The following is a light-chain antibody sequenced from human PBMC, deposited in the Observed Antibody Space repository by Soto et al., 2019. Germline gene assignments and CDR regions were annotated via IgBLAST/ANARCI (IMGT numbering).Light chain of an antibody. V-gene: IGKV3-15*01. Sequence: EIVLTQSPGTLSLSPWERATLSCRASQTVTSNYLAWYQQKPGQSPRLLIYDVSTRATGVPARFSGTGSETDFTLTISGLQSEDSAVYFCQQYNNWPFSFGQGTRLEIK. J-gene: IGKJ5*01. CDR1: QTVTSN. CDR2: DVS. CDR3: QQYNNWPFS.